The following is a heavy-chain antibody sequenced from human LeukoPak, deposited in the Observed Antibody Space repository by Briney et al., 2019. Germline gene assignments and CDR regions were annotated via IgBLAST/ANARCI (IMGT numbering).Heavy chain of an antibody. CDR1: GFTFSSYS. J-gene: IGHJ3*02. CDR3: ARVLTGDPGAFDI. Sequence: GGSLRLSCAASGFTFSSYSMNWVRQAPGKALEYVSAISSNGGSTYYANSVKGRFTISRDNSKNTLYLQMGSLRAEDMAVYYCARVLTGDPGAFDIWGQGTMVTVSS. CDR2: ISSNGGST. V-gene: IGHV3-64*01. D-gene: IGHD7-27*01.